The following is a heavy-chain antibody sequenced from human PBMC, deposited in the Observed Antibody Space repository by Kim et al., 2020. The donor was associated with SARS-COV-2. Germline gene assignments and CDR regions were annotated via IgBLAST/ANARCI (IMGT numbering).Heavy chain of an antibody. CDR3: ARDGRNIVVGPRGLWGRGPPAESYYYGMDV. CDR2: ISSSSSTI. D-gene: IGHD2-2*01. J-gene: IGHJ6*02. Sequence: GGSLRLSCAASGFTFSSYSMNWVRQAPGKGLEWVSYISSSSSTIYYADSVKGRFTISRDNAKNSLYLQMNGLRDEDTAVYYCARDGRNIVVGPRGLWGRGPPAESYYYGMDVWGQGTTVTVSS. CDR1: GFTFSSYS. V-gene: IGHV3-48*02.